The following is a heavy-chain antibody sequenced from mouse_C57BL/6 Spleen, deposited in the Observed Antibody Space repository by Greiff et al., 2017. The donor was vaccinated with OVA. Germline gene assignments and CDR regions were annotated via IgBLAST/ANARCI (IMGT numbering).Heavy chain of an antibody. CDR2: IDPSDSYT. V-gene: IGHV1-59*01. CDR1: GYTFTSYW. J-gene: IGHJ1*03. CDR3: ACPLYYGSSYGYFDV. Sequence: LVRPGTSVKLSCKASGYTFTSYWMHWVKQRPGQGLEWIGVIDPSDSYTNYNQKFKGKATLTVDTSSSTAYMQLSSLTSEDSAVYYCACPLYYGSSYGYFDVWGTGTTVTVSS. D-gene: IGHD1-1*01.